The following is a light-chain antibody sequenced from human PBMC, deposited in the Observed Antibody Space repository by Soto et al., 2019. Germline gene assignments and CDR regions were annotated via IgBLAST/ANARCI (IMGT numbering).Light chain of an antibody. CDR3: QQYGSSPGYT. Sequence: EIVLAQSPGTLSLSPGERATLSCRASQSVSSSYLAWYQQKPVQAPRLLIYGASNRATGIPDRFSGSGSGTDFTLTITRLEPEDFAVYYCQQYGSSPGYTFGQGTKLEVK. CDR2: GAS. J-gene: IGKJ2*01. CDR1: QSVSSSY. V-gene: IGKV3-20*01.